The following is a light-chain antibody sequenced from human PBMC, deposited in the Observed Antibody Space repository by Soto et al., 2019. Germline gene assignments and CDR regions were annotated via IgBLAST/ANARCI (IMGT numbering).Light chain of an antibody. CDR2: DAS. CDR1: QTISSW. J-gene: IGKJ1*01. Sequence: DIQITQSPSTLSGSVGDRVTITCRASQTISSWLAWYQQKPGKAPKLLIYDASSLESGVPSRFSGSGSGTEFTLTISSLQPDDFATYYCQQYSSYWTFGQGTKVDI. V-gene: IGKV1-5*01. CDR3: QQYSSYWT.